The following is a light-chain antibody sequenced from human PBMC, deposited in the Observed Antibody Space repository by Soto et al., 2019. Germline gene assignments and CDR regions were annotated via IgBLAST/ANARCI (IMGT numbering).Light chain of an antibody. CDR1: SSDVGGYNF. V-gene: IGLV2-14*03. CDR2: DVS. CDR3: SSYRSGSTRVV. J-gene: IGLJ2*01. Sequence: QSALTQPASVSGSPGQSITISCTGTSSDVGGYNFVSWYQQHPGKVPKVMISDVSKRPSGVSNRFSGSKSGNTASLTISGLQVEDEADYYCSSYRSGSTRVVFGGGTKLTVL.